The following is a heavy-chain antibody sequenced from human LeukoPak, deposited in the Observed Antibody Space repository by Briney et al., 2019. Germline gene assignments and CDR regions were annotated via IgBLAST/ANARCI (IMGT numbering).Heavy chain of an antibody. CDR1: GFTFDDYA. D-gene: IGHD3-22*01. Sequence: GGSLRLSCAASGFTFDDYAMHWVRQAPGKGLEWVSGISWNSGSIGYADSVKGRFTISRDNAKNSLYLQMNSLRAEDTALYYCAKDPAYRTMIVVGAFDIWGQGTMVTVSS. V-gene: IGHV3-9*01. J-gene: IGHJ3*02. CDR2: ISWNSGSI. CDR3: AKDPAYRTMIVVGAFDI.